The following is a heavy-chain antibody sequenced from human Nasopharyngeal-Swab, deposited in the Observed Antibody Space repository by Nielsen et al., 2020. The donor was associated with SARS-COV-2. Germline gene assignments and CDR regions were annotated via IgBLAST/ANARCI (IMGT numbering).Heavy chain of an antibody. J-gene: IGHJ4*02. CDR2: INPNSGGT. V-gene: IGHV1-2*06. CDR3: ARGRVPTEDY. Sequence: WVRQAPGQGLEWMGRINPNSGGTNYAQKFQGRVTMTRDTSISTAYMELSRLRSDDMAVYYCARGRVPTEDYWGQGTRVTVSS. D-gene: IGHD2-2*01.